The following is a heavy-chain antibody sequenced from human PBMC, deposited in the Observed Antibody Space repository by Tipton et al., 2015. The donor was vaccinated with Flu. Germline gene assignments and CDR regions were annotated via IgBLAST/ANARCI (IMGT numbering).Heavy chain of an antibody. Sequence: TLSLTCTVSGGSISSSSYYWTWIRQPAGKGLEWIGQIYTSGSTKYNPSLKSRVTMSLDLSKNQFSLKMTSVTAADTAMYYSARDYGDLNWFDPWGQGTLVTVSS. V-gene: IGHV4-61*09. CDR1: GGSISSSSYY. J-gene: IGHJ5*02. CDR2: IYTSGST. D-gene: IGHD4-17*01. CDR3: ARDYGDLNWFDP.